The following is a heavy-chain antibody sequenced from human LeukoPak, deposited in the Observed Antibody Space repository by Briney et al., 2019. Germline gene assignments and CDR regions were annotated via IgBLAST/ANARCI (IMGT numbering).Heavy chain of an antibody. CDR2: IYDTGST. CDR1: GGSISGYY. J-gene: IGHJ4*02. CDR3: ARFSSSTWGFDF. V-gene: IGHV4-59*08. Sequence: SETLSLTCTVSGGSISGYYWNWIRQTPEKGLEWIAYIYDTGSTNYNPSLRGRVTISIDTSKSQFSLKLTSVTAADMAVYYCARFSSSTWGFDFWGQGTLVTVSS. D-gene: IGHD6-13*01.